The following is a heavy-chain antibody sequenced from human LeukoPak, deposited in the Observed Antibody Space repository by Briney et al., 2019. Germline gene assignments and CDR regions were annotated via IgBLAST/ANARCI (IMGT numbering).Heavy chain of an antibody. Sequence: PSETLSLTCTVSGXSISIYYWSWIPQPPGKGLEWIGYIYYGGSTNYNPSLKSRVTISVDTSKNQFSLKLSSVTAADTAVYYCARGVIQYSYGYQHYFDYWGQGIQVTVSS. CDR1: GXSISIYY. J-gene: IGHJ4*02. CDR2: IYYGGST. D-gene: IGHD5-18*01. V-gene: IGHV4-59*01. CDR3: ARGVIQYSYGYQHYFDY.